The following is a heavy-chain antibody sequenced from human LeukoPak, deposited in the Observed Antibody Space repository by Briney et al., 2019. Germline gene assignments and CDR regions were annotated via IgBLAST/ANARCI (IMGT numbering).Heavy chain of an antibody. D-gene: IGHD5/OR15-5a*01. J-gene: IGHJ4*02. CDR2: IKSKTDGGTT. CDR1: GFTFSHAW. CDR3: TTKSESHSTPY. Sequence: GGSLRLSCAASGFTFSHAWMSWVRHTPGEGLEWVGRIKSKTDGGTTDYTTPVEGRFTISRDDSKNTLYLQMNSLKTEDTAVYYCTTKSESHSTPYWGQGTLVTVSS. V-gene: IGHV3-15*01.